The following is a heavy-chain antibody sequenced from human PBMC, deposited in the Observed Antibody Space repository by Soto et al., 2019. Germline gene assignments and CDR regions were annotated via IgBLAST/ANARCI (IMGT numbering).Heavy chain of an antibody. CDR2: IYPGDSDT. J-gene: IGHJ6*04. Sequence: PGESLKISCKGSGYSFTSYWIGWVRQMPGKGLEWMGIIYPGDSDTRYSPSFQGQVTISADKSISTAYLQWSSLKASDTAMYYCARQGGSSSGGPPDYYYSGMDVWGKGTTVPVSS. CDR1: GYSFTSYW. D-gene: IGHD6-6*01. V-gene: IGHV5-51*01. CDR3: ARQGGSSSGGPPDYYYSGMDV.